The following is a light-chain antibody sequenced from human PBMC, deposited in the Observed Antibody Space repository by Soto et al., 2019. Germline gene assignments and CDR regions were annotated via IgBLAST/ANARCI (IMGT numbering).Light chain of an antibody. V-gene: IGLV2-8*01. J-gene: IGLJ2*01. Sequence: QSALTQPPSASGSLGQSVTISCTGTSSDVGGYNYVSWYQQHPGKAPKLIIYEVSQRPSGVPDRFSGSKSGNTASLTVSGLQAEDEAVYHCSSYAGSNNVVLGGGTQLTVL. CDR3: SSYAGSNNVV. CDR1: SSDVGGYNY. CDR2: EVS.